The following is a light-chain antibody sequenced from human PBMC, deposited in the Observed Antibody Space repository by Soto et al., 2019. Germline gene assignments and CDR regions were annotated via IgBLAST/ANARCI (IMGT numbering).Light chain of an antibody. J-gene: IGKJ1*01. Sequence: EIVLTQSPATLSLSPGQRATLSCRASQTVRSSYLAWYQQKPGQAPRLLTYGASSRATGIPASFSGSGSGTDFTLTISRLEPEDFAVYYCQQSGSSPKWTFGKGTKVDI. CDR2: GAS. CDR3: QQSGSSPKWT. CDR1: QTVRSSY. V-gene: IGKV3-20*01.